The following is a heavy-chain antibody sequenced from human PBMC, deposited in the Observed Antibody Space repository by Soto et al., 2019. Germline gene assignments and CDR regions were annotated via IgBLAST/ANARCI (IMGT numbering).Heavy chain of an antibody. V-gene: IGHV1-2*04. D-gene: IGHD3-3*01. Sequence: ASVKVSCKASGYTFTGYYMHWVRQAPGQGLEWMGWINPNSGGTNYAQKFQGWVTMTRDTSISTAYMELSRLRSDDTGVYYCARDSAFEYYDFWSGYLQPLAFDYWGQGTLVTVSS. CDR2: INPNSGGT. CDR1: GYTFTGYY. J-gene: IGHJ4*02. CDR3: ARDSAFEYYDFWSGYLQPLAFDY.